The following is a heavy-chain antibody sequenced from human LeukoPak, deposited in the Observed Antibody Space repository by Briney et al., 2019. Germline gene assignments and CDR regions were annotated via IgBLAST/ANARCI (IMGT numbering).Heavy chain of an antibody. CDR1: GFTFSSYA. CDR3: RGGHATEPPY. CDR2: IRGSGGNT. D-gene: IGHD1-14*01. Sequence: PGGSLRLSCAVSGFTFSSYAMSWVRQAPGEGLEWVSAIRGSGGNTYYADSVRGRFTISRDNSKNMVYLQTNSLRAEDTAVYYCRGGHATEPPYWGQGTLVTVSS. J-gene: IGHJ4*02. V-gene: IGHV3-23*01.